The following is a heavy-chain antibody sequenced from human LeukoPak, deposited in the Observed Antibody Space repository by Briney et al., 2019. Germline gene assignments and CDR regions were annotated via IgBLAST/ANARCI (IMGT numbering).Heavy chain of an antibody. V-gene: IGHV1-8*03. CDR3: ARGHASRIVVVITTESGAFDI. CDR2: MNPNSGNT. CDR1: GYTFTSYD. Sequence: ASVKVSCKASGYTFTSYDINWVRQATGQGLEWMGWMNPNSGNTGYAQKFQGRVTITRNTSISTAYMELSSLRSEDTAVYYCARGHASRIVVVITTESGAFDIWGQGTMVTVSS. J-gene: IGHJ3*02. D-gene: IGHD3-22*01.